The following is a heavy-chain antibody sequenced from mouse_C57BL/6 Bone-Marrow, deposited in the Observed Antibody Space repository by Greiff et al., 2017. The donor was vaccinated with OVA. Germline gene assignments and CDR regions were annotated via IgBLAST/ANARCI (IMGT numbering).Heavy chain of an antibody. Sequence: QVQLQQPGAELVKPGASVKMSCKASGYTFTSYWITWVKQRPGQGLEWIGDIYPGSGSTNYNEKFKSKATLTVDTSSSTAYMQLSRLTSEDSAVYYAVKYCEGSSYHYFDYWGQGTTLTVSS. V-gene: IGHV1-55*01. CDR1: GYTFTSYW. CDR3: VKYCEGSSYHYFDY. CDR2: IYPGSGST. J-gene: IGHJ2*01. D-gene: IGHD1-1*01.